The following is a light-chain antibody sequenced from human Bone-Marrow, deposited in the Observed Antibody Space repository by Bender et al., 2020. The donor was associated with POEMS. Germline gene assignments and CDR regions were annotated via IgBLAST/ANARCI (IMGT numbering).Light chain of an antibody. J-gene: IGLJ3*02. CDR1: SSDVGGYNY. V-gene: IGLV2-14*01. Sequence: QSVLTQPPSVSGAPGQRVTISCTGTSSDVGGYNYVSCYQRHPAKAPNLMIYDVSNRPSGVSDRFSGSKSGNTASLTISGLQTEDEAVYYCSLFIRDTHWVFGGGTKLTVL. CDR2: DVS. CDR3: SLFIRDTHWV.